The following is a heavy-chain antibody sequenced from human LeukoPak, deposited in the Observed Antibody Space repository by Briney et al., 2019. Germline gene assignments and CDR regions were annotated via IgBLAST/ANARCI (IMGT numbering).Heavy chain of an antibody. CDR1: GGTFSSYA. D-gene: IGHD6-19*01. J-gene: IGHJ4*02. V-gene: IGHV1-69*01. CDR3: AREARIAVAGTVGEGLDY. CDR2: IIPIFGTA. Sequence: SVKVSCKASGGTFSSYAISWVRQAPGQGLEWMGGIIPIFGTANYAQKFQGRVTITADESTSTAYMELSSLRSEDTAVYYCAREARIAVAGTVGEGLDYWGQGTLVTVSS.